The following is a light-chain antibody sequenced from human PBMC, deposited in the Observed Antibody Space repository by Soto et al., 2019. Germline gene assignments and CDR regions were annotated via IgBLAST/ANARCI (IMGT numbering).Light chain of an antibody. CDR3: QSYDNSLNHVV. CDR2: GDN. Sequence: QSVLTQPPSVSGAPGQRVTIPCTGSSSNIGSFYDVHWYQQLPGTVPKLLIYGDNNRPSGVPDRFSGSKSGTAAYLAITGXXXXXXXXYYCQSYDNSLNHVVFGGXT. J-gene: IGLJ2*01. CDR1: SSNIGSFYD. V-gene: IGLV1-40*01.